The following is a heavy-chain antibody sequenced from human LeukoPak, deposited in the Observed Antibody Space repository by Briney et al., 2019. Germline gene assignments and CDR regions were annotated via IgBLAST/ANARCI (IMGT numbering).Heavy chain of an antibody. CDR3: ARDCSSTSCYGFGY. CDR1: GFTFSSYS. V-gene: IGHV3-21*01. CDR2: ISSSSSYI. J-gene: IGHJ4*02. Sequence: GGSLRLSCAASGFTFSSYSMNWVRQAPGKGLEWVPSISSSSSYIYYADSVKGRFTISRDNAKNSLYLQMNSLRAEDTAVYYCARDCSSTSCYGFGYWGQGTLVTVSS. D-gene: IGHD2-2*01.